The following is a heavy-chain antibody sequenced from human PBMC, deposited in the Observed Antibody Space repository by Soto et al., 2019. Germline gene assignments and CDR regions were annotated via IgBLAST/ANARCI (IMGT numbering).Heavy chain of an antibody. CDR1: GFTFSSYS. D-gene: IGHD2-2*02. CDR2: ISSSSSYI. CDR3: ARDGQLLYRVYYYGMDV. V-gene: IGHV3-21*01. J-gene: IGHJ6*02. Sequence: EVQLVESGGGLVQPGGSLRLSCAASGFTFSSYSMNWVRQAPGKGLEWVSSISSSSSYIYYADSVKGRFTISRDNAKNSLYLQMNSLRAEDTAVYYCARDGQLLYRVYYYGMDVWGQGTTVTVSS.